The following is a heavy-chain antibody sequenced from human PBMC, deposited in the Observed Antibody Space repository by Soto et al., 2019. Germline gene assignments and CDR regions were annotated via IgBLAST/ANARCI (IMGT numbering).Heavy chain of an antibody. V-gene: IGHV3-66*01. CDR3: ARTVVEVCSGISCSGGAFDL. CDR2: IYTGGGT. D-gene: IGHD2-2*01. J-gene: IGHJ3*01. Sequence: EVQLVESGGELVQPGGSLRLSCAVSGFTVSSYYMSWVRQAPGEGLEWVSVIYTGGGTNYADSVKGRFTISRDNSKNTLYLQMNSLRAEDTAVYYCARTVVEVCSGISCSGGAFDLWGQGTMVTVSS. CDR1: GFTVSSYY.